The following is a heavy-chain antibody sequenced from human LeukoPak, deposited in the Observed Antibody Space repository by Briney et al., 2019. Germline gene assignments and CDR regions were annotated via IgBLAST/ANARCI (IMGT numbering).Heavy chain of an antibody. Sequence: ASVKVSCKASGYTFTGYYMHRVRQAPGQGLEWMGWINPNSDGTNYAQKFQGRVTMTRDTSISTAYMELSRLRSDDTAVYYCARDSSSFHYDAFDIWGQGTMVTVSS. J-gene: IGHJ3*02. CDR3: ARDSSSFHYDAFDI. V-gene: IGHV1-2*02. CDR1: GYTFTGYY. D-gene: IGHD6-6*01. CDR2: INPNSDGT.